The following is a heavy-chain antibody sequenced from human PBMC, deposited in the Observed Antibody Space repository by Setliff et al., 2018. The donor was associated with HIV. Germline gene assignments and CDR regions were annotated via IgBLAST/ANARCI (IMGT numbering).Heavy chain of an antibody. D-gene: IGHD2-21*01. CDR1: GFTFSSFA. CDR3: AKHFLLWSNAFHI. J-gene: IGHJ3*02. Sequence: PGESLKFSCAASGFTFSSFAMTWVRQAPGKGLEWVSIIYTDDSNTYYAESVKGRFTISRDNSKNTLYLQMNSLRAEDTAVYYCAKHFLLWSNAFHIWGQGTMVTVSS. CDR2: IYTDDSNT. V-gene: IGHV3-23*03.